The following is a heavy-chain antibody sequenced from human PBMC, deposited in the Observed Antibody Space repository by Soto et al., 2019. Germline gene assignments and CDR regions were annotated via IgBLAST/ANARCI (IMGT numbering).Heavy chain of an antibody. CDR2: IYWDDSK. V-gene: IGHV2-5*02. CDR1: GFSLPTDRVG. Sequence: HITLKESGPTLVKPTQTLTLTCTFSGFSLPTDRVGVGWIRQPPGKALEWLAVIYWDDSKTYRPSLKSRLTITKDTSKNQVALTMTDMDPVDTATYYCAHAYCGRSLYRGQGTLVTVSS. CDR3: AHAYCGRSLY. J-gene: IGHJ4*02. D-gene: IGHD1-26*01.